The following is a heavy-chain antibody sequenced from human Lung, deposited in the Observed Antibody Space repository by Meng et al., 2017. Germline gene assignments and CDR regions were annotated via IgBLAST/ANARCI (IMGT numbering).Heavy chain of an antibody. CDR2: TYYRYKWYN. CDR1: RESVSSNSTS. J-gene: IGHJ4*02. Sequence: QVHLQLPGPGLVKPSRTLSLTCAISRESVSSNSTSWNWIRQFPSRGLEWLGRTYYRYKWYNGYAVSVRSRITVNPDTSKNQCSMQLNTVTPEYTAVNYCARSQQWLDSWGQGTLVTVSS. D-gene: IGHD6-19*01. CDR3: ARSQQWLDS. V-gene: IGHV6-1*01.